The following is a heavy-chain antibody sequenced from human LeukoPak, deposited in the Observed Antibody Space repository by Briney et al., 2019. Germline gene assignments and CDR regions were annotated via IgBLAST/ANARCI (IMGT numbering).Heavy chain of an antibody. Sequence: SGGSLRLSCAASGFTFSSYEMNWVRQAPGKGLVWVSYISSSGSTIYYADSVKGRFTISRDNAKNSLYLQMNSLRAEDTAVYYCARDPSVSYYGSGSYLDYWGQGTLVTVSS. V-gene: IGHV3-48*03. CDR1: GFTFSSYE. CDR3: ARDPSVSYYGSGSYLDY. J-gene: IGHJ4*02. D-gene: IGHD3-10*01. CDR2: ISSSGSTI.